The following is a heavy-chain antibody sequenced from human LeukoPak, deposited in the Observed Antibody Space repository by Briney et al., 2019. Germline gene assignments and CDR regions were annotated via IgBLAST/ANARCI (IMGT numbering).Heavy chain of an antibody. D-gene: IGHD6-6*01. CDR2: INHSGST. CDR3: ARLRGIAARRGDFDY. CDR1: GGSFSGYY. Sequence: PSETLSLTCAVYGGSFSGYYWGWIRQPPGKGLEWIGEINHSGSTNYNPSLKSRVTISVDTSKNQFSLKLSSVTAADTAVYYCARLRGIAARRGDFDYWGQGTLVTVSS. J-gene: IGHJ4*02. V-gene: IGHV4-34*01.